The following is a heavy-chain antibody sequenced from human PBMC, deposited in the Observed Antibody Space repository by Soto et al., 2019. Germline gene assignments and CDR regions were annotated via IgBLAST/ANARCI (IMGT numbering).Heavy chain of an antibody. CDR3: ARHRVGGSSYNFDY. CDR2: IHYTGGT. D-gene: IGHD6-19*01. V-gene: IGHV4-59*08. CDR1: GGSISGYY. Sequence: SETLSLTCTVSGGSISGYYWSWIRQPPGKGLEWIGYIHYTGGTYYNPSLKSRVTISVDTSKNQFSLKLDSVTATDTAAYFCARHRVGGSSYNFDYWGQGALVTVSS. J-gene: IGHJ4*02.